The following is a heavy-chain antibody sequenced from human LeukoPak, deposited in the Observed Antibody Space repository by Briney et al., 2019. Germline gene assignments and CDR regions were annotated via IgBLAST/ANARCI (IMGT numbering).Heavy chain of an antibody. CDR3: ARGRVFGDY. CDR1: GFNFSSYE. CDR2: SSSSGSTI. Sequence: GGSLRLSCADSGFNFSSYEMNWVRQAPGKGLEWVSYSSSSGSTIYYADSVEGRFTISRDNAKNSLYLQMNSLRAEDTAVYYCARGRVFGDYWGQGALVTVSS. V-gene: IGHV3-48*03. J-gene: IGHJ4*02. D-gene: IGHD3-10*01.